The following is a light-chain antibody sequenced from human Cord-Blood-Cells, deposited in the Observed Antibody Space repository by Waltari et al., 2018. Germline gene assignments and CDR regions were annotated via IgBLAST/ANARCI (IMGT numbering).Light chain of an antibody. J-gene: IGKJ3*01. CDR1: QSISSY. CDR3: QQSYSTV. CDR2: AAS. Sequence: DIQMTQSPSSLSASVGDRVTLTCRASQSISSYLNWYQQKPGKAPKLLIYAASSLQSGVPSRFSGSGSGTDFTLTISSLQPEDFATYYCQQSYSTVFGPGTKVDIK. V-gene: IGKV1-39*01.